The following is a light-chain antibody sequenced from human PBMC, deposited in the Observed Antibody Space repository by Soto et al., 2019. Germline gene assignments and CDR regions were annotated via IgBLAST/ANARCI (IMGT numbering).Light chain of an antibody. J-gene: IGKJ1*01. CDR1: QSISSY. Sequence: DIQMTQSPSSLSASVGDRVTITCRASQSISSYLHWYQHKPGKAPKLLIYAASSLQSGVPSRFSGSGSGTDFTFTISSLQPEDFATYYCQQSYSTLWTFGQGTKVEIK. CDR2: AAS. V-gene: IGKV1-39*01. CDR3: QQSYSTLWT.